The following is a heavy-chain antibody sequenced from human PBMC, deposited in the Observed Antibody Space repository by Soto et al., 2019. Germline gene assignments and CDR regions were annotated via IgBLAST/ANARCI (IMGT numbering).Heavy chain of an antibody. CDR2: IGTAGDT. Sequence: EVQLVESGGGLVQPGGSLRLSCAASGFTFSSYDMHWVRQATGKGLEWVSAIGTAGDTYYPGSVKGRFTISRENAKNSLYLQMNSLRAEDTAVYYCARGRGSGWYAGDSYFDYWGQGTLVTVSS. CDR3: ARGRGSGWYAGDSYFDY. CDR1: GFTFSSYD. J-gene: IGHJ4*02. D-gene: IGHD6-19*01. V-gene: IGHV3-13*01.